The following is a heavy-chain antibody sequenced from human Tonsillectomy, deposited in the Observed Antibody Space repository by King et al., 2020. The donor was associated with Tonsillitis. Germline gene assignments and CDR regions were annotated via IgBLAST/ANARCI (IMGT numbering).Heavy chain of an antibody. J-gene: IGHJ4*02. CDR2: INDSGST. CDR3: ARVGGSGSYLFLDY. D-gene: IGHD3-10*01. V-gene: IGHV4-34*01. CDR1: GGSFSGYF. Sequence: VQLQQWGAGLLKPSETLSLTCAVYGGSFSGYFWSWIRQPPGKGLEWIGEINDSGSTKYNPSLKSRVTISEDTSKNQFALKLSSVTAADTAVYYCARVGGSGSYLFLDYWGQGTLVSVSS.